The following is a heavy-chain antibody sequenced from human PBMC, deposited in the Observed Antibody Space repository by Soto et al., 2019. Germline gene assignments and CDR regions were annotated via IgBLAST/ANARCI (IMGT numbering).Heavy chain of an antibody. CDR2: INSDGSST. Sequence: EVQLVESGGGLVQPGGSLRLSCAASGFTFSSYWMHWIRQAPGKGLVWVSRINSDGSSTSYADSVKGRFTISRDNAKNTLYLQMNSLRDEDTAVYYCVPSPGVVVVTTWGQGTLVTVSS. J-gene: IGHJ5*02. CDR3: VPSPGVVVVTT. V-gene: IGHV3-74*01. D-gene: IGHD2-15*01. CDR1: GFTFSSYW.